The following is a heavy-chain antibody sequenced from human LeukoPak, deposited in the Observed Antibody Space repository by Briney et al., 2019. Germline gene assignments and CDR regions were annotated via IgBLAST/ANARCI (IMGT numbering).Heavy chain of an antibody. Sequence: GRSLRLSCAASGFTFSSYGMHWVRQAPGKGLEWVAVISYDGSNKYYADSVKGRFIISRDNSKNTLYLQMNSLRAEDTAVYYCAKSGYSYDWYYFDYWGQGTLVTVSS. D-gene: IGHD5-18*01. CDR3: AKSGYSYDWYYFDY. CDR1: GFTFSSYG. V-gene: IGHV3-30*18. J-gene: IGHJ4*02. CDR2: ISYDGSNK.